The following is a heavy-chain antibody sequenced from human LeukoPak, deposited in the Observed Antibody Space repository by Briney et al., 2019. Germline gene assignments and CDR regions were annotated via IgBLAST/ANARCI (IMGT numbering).Heavy chain of an antibody. CDR3: ASLAGGYFFDH. V-gene: IGHV3-21*01. CDR2: ISSSSTYI. D-gene: IGHD1-26*01. Sequence: GGSLRLSCAASGFTVSSNYVNWVRQAPGKGLEWVSSISSSSTYIYYADSVKGRFTISRDNAENSLYLQMNSLRAEDTAVYYCASLAGGYFFDHWGQGTLVTVSS. CDR1: GFTVSSNY. J-gene: IGHJ4*02.